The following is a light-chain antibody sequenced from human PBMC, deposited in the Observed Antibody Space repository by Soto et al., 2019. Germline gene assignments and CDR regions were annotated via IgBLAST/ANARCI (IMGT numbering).Light chain of an antibody. V-gene: IGKV1-9*01. CDR2: GGS. Sequence: IQLTQSPSSLSASAGDRVTITCRTSEGVANYLAWYQQKPGKAPKLLIYGGSTLQGGVPSRFTGSGSGTDFTLTISSLQPEDFATYHCQQLFRYPLAFGQGTRLEMK. CDR3: QQLFRYPLA. J-gene: IGKJ5*01. CDR1: EGVANY.